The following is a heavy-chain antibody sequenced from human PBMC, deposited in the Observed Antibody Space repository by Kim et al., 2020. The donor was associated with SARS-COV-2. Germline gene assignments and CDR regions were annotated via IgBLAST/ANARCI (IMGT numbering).Heavy chain of an antibody. V-gene: IGHV3-23*01. Sequence: AESVKGRFTISRDISKNTLHLQMNSLRPEETAVYYCAKHQGPIIHRWFFKYWGQGALVTVSS. D-gene: IGHD5-18*01. CDR3: AKHQGPIIHRWFFKY. J-gene: IGHJ4*02.